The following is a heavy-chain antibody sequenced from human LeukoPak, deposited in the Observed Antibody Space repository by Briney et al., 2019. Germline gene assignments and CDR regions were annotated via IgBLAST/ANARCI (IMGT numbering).Heavy chain of an antibody. J-gene: IGHJ3*02. CDR2: ISHHGSNK. Sequence: GRSLRLSCVASGFTFNTYGMNWVRQAPGKGLEWVAVISHHGSNKFYADSVKGRFTISRDNSNNMVYLQMNGLRAEDTAVYFCAKDFGFQLWSTRGVFDIWGQGTMVTVSS. CDR1: GFTFNTYG. D-gene: IGHD3-10*01. V-gene: IGHV3-30*18. CDR3: AKDFGFQLWSTRGVFDI.